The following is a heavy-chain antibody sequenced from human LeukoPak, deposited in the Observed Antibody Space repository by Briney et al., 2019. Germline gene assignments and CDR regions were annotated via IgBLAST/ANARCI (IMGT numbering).Heavy chain of an antibody. V-gene: IGHV3-48*01. CDR2: ISSSSTI. CDR1: GFTFSSYS. D-gene: IGHD4-17*01. J-gene: IGHJ3*02. Sequence: GGSLRLSCAASGFTFSSYSMNWVRQAPGKGLEWVSYISSSSTIYYADSVKGRFTISRDNAKNSLYLQMNSLRAEDTAVYYCASHDYEAFDIWGRGTMVTVSS. CDR3: ASHDYEAFDI.